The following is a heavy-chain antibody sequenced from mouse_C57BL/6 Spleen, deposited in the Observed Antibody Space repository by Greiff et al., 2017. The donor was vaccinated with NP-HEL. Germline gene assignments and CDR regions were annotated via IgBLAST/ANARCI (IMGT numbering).Heavy chain of an antibody. CDR2: IDPSDSYT. V-gene: IGHV1-50*01. CDR3: ARWLFYYAMDY. J-gene: IGHJ4*01. Sequence: QVQLQQPGAELVKPGASVKLSCKASGYTFTSYWMQWVKQRPGQGLEWIGEIDPSDSYTNYNQKFKGKATLTVDTSSSTAYMQLSSLTSEDSAVYYCARWLFYYAMDYWGQGTSVTVSA. CDR1: GYTFTSYW.